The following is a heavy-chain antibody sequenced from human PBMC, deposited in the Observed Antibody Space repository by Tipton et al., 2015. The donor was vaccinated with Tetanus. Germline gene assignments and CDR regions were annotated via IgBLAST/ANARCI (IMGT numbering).Heavy chain of an antibody. CDR1: GLTFSSYN. J-gene: IGHJ5*02. CDR3: ARAFFAAATS. CDR2: ITSSSSTI. V-gene: IGHV3-48*04. D-gene: IGHD6-13*01. Sequence: GSLRLSCAASGLTFSSYNMNWVRQAPGKGLEWVSYITSSSSTIYYADSVKGRFTISRDNAKNSLYLQMNSLRGDDTAVYYCARAFFAAATSWGQGTLVTVSS.